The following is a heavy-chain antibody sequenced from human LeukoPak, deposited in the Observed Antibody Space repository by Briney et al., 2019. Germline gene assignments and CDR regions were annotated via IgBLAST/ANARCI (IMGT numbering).Heavy chain of an antibody. Sequence: GGSLRLSCAASGLTFNNYWMHWVRQAPGQGLVWVSRIRTDGLETSYADSVKGRFTVSRDNAKNTLYLQMNSLRAEDTAIYYCSRGVWYCSGGSCYLDYWGQGTLVTVSS. D-gene: IGHD2-15*01. CDR2: IRTDGLET. J-gene: IGHJ4*02. CDR3: SRGVWYCSGGSCYLDY. V-gene: IGHV3-74*01. CDR1: GLTFNNYW.